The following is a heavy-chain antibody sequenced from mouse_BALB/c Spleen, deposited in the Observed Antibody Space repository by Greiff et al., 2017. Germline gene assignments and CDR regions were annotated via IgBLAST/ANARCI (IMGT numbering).Heavy chain of an antibody. V-gene: IGHV5-4*02. Sequence: EVQGVESGGGLVKPGGSLKLSCAASGFTFSDYYMYWVRQTPEKRLEWVATISDGGSYTYYPDSVKGRFTISRDNAKNNLYLQMSSLKSEDTAMYYCARDDGGLRRGFAYWGQGTLVTVSA. CDR1: GFTFSDYY. D-gene: IGHD2-4*01. CDR2: ISDGGSYT. J-gene: IGHJ3*01. CDR3: ARDDGGLRRGFAY.